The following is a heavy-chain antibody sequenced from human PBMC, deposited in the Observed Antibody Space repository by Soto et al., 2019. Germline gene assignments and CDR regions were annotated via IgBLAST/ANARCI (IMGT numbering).Heavy chain of an antibody. D-gene: IGHD3-10*01. CDR2: ISSSGSTI. V-gene: IGHV3-11*01. CDR3: GSGYDYGSGDIYYGMDV. J-gene: IGHJ6*02. Sequence: QVQLVESGGGLVKSGGSLRLSCAASGFTFSDYYMSWIRQAPGKGLEWVSYISSSGSTIYYADSVKGRFTISRDNAKNSLYLQMNRLRAEATAGYFWGSGYDYGSGDIYYGMDVWGQGTTVTVSS. CDR1: GFTFSDYY.